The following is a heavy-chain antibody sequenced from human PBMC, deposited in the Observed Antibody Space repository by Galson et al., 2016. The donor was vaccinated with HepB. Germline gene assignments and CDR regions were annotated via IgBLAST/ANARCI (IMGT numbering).Heavy chain of an antibody. CDR3: VRDHSVVPTTAYNWFDP. Sequence: SLRLSCAASGFTVGTGYVSWVRQAPGRGLEWVSIIFDGGETYHAGSAGGRFTISRDNFKNMVFLQMNGLTAEDTAVYFCVRDHSVVPTTAYNWFDPWGRGTLVTVSS. CDR1: GFTVGTGY. V-gene: IGHV3-66*01. CDR2: IFDGGET. J-gene: IGHJ5*02. D-gene: IGHD4-23*01.